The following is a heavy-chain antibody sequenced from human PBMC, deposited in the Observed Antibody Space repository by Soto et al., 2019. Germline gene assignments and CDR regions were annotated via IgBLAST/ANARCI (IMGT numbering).Heavy chain of an antibody. CDR2: INPNSGGT. V-gene: IGHV1-2*02. CDR1: GYTFTGYY. J-gene: IGHJ4*02. Sequence: ASVKVSCKASGYTFTGYYMHWVRQAPGQGLEWMGWINPNSGGTNYAQKFQGRVTMTRDTSISTAYMELSRLRSDDTAVYYCARSSRYCSGGSCYPYWGQGTLVTVSS. D-gene: IGHD2-15*01. CDR3: ARSSRYCSGGSCYPY.